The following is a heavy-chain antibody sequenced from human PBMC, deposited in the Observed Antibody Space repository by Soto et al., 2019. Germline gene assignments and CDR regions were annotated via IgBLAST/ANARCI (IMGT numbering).Heavy chain of an antibody. CDR3: AADSTYYYDSSGGGDY. CDR1: GFTFTSSA. CDR2: IVVGSGNT. J-gene: IGHJ4*02. V-gene: IGHV1-58*01. D-gene: IGHD3-22*01. Sequence: SVKVSCKASGFTFTSSAVQWVRQARGQRLEWIGWIVVGSGNTNYAQKFQERVTITRDMSTSTAYMELSSLRSEDTAVYYCAADSTYYYDSSGGGDYWGQGTLVTVSS.